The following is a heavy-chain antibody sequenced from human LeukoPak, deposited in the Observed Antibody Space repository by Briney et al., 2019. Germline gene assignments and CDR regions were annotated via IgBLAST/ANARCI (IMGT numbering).Heavy chain of an antibody. V-gene: IGHV3-43D*03. CDR3: AQGGTYNWNYWYYYMDV. CDR2: ISWDGGNT. Sequence: GGSLRLSCAASGFMFDDYAMHWVRQAPGKGLEWVSLISWDGGNTYYAASVKGRFIISRDNSKNSLYLQMNSQRAEDTALYYCAQGGTYNWNYWYYYMDVWGKGTTVTVSS. CDR1: GFMFDDYA. J-gene: IGHJ6*03. D-gene: IGHD1-20*01.